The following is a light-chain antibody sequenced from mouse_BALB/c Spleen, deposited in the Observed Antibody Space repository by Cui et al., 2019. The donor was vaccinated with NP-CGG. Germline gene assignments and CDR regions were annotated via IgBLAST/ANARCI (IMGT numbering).Light chain of an antibody. CDR1: TGAITTSNY. J-gene: IGLJ1*01. V-gene: IGLV1*01. CDR2: GTN. CDR3: ALWYSNHWV. Sequence: QAVVTQDSQLTTSPAVTVTLTCRSSTGAITTSNYSNWVQEKPDHLFTGLIGGTNNRAPGVPARFSGSLIGDKAALTITGAQTEDEAIYFCALWYSNHWVFGGGTKLTVL.